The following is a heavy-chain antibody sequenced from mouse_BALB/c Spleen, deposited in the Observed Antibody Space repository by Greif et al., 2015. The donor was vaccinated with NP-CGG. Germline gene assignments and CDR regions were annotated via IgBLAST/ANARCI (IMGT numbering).Heavy chain of an antibody. Sequence: QVQLKESGAELAKPGASVKMSCKASGYTFTSYWMHWVKQRPGQGLEWIGYINPSTGYTEYNQKFKDKATLTADESSSTAYMQLSSLTSEDSAVYYCATGTYFDVWGAGTTVTVSS. CDR1: GYTFTSYW. J-gene: IGHJ1*01. CDR3: ATGTYFDV. V-gene: IGHV1-7*01. D-gene: IGHD4-1*01. CDR2: INPSTGYT.